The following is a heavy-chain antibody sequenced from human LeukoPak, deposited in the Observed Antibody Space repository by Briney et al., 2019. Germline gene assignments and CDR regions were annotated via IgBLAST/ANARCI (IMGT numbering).Heavy chain of an antibody. J-gene: IGHJ4*02. CDR1: GFIFSSYS. CDR3: AKDLFNWGFDY. CDR2: ISGSGGST. V-gene: IGHV3-23*01. D-gene: IGHD7-27*01. Sequence: GGSLRLSCAASGFIFSSYSMNWVRQAPGKGLEWVSAISGSGGSTYYADSVKGRFTISRDNSKNTLYLQMNSLRAEDTAVYYCAKDLFNWGFDYWGQGTLVTVSS.